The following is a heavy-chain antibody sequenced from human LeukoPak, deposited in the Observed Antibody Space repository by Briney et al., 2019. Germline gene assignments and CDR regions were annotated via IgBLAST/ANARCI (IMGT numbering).Heavy chain of an antibody. V-gene: IGHV3-48*04. CDR1: GFTFSGYS. CDR3: AGYCSSVSCRNIDY. D-gene: IGHD2-2*01. CDR2: ISDSSNAM. J-gene: IGHJ4*02. Sequence: GGSLRLSCAASGFTFSGYSMNWVRQAPGKGLEWVSYISDSSNAMYYADSVKGRFTISRDNAKNSLYLQMNSLRAEDTAVYYCAGYCSSVSCRNIDYWGQGTLVTVSS.